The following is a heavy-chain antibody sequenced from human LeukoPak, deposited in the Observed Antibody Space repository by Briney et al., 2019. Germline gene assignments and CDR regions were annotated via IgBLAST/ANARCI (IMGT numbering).Heavy chain of an antibody. CDR2: MNPNSGNT. Sequence: GASVKVSCKASGYTFTSYDINWVRQATGQGLEWMGRMNPNSGNTGYAQKFQGRVTITRNTSISTAYMELSSLRSEDTAVYYCARDPGSPYSYFDYWGQGTLVTVSS. CDR1: GYTFTSYD. CDR3: ARDPGSPYSYFDY. V-gene: IGHV1-8*03. J-gene: IGHJ4*02. D-gene: IGHD2-15*01.